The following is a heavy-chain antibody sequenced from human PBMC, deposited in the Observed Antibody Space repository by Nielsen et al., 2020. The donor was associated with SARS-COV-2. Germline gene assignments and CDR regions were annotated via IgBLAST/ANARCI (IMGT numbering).Heavy chain of an antibody. CDR3: ARDPRYDSSGYQIDTFDV. J-gene: IGHJ3*01. D-gene: IGHD3-22*01. Sequence: AETLSRTCTASGGSIRTYYWSWIRQPPGKGLEWIGFIYYSGSTNYTPSLRSRVTISVDTSKNQFSLKLSSVTAADTAVYYCARDPRYDSSGYQIDTFDVWGQGTTFTVSS. V-gene: IGHV4-59*01. CDR1: GGSIRTYY. CDR2: IYYSGST.